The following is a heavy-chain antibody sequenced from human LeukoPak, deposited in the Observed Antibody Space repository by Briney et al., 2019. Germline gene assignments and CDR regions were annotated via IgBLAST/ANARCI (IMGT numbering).Heavy chain of an antibody. CDR2: IYYSGST. Sequence: SETLSLTCTVSGGSISSSSYYWGWIRQPPGKGLEWIGSIYYSGSTYYNPSLKSRVTISVDTSKNQFSLKLSSVTAADTAVYYCARCRIVGVFDYWGQGTLVTVSS. V-gene: IGHV4-39*01. CDR3: ARCRIVGVFDY. CDR1: GGSISSSSYY. J-gene: IGHJ4*02. D-gene: IGHD1-26*01.